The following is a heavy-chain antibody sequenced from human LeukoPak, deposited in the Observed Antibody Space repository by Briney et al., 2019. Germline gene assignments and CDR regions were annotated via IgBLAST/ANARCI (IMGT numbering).Heavy chain of an antibody. V-gene: IGHV4-59*01. D-gene: IGHD6-19*01. CDR1: GGSISSYY. CDR2: IYYSGST. Sequence: SETLSLTCTVSGGSISSYYWSWIRQPPGKGLEWIGYIYYSGSTNYNPSLKSRVTISVDTSKNQFSLKLSSVTAADTAVYYCARSDSGYSSGEFDYWGQGTLVTVSS. CDR3: ARSDSGYSSGEFDY. J-gene: IGHJ4*02.